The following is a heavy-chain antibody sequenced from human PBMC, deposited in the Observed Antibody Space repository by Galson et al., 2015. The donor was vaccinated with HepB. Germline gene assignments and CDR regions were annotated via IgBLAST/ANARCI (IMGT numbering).Heavy chain of an antibody. CDR1: GYSFTSYW. D-gene: IGHD3-22*01. V-gene: IGHV5-51*01. J-gene: IGHJ6*02. CDR3: ARHGTYYYDSSGYYYRNYYYGMDV. CDR2: IYPGDSDT. Sequence: QSGAEVKKPGESLKISCKGSGYSFTSYWIGWVRQMPGKGLEWMGIIYPGDSDTRYSPSFQGQVTISADKSISTAYLQWSSLKASDTAMYYCARHGTYYYDSSGYYYRNYYYGMDVWGQGTTVTVSS.